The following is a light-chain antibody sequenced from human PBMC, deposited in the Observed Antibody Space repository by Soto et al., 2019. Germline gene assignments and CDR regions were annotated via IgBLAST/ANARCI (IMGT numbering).Light chain of an antibody. V-gene: IGLV2-18*02. CDR3: SSHAGSSVV. CDR1: STDFVGYNR. J-gene: IGLJ1*01. CDR2: EVS. Sequence: QSALTQPPSVSGSPGQSVTISCTGTSTDFVGYNRVSWYQQPPGTAPKLMIYEVSKRPSGVPDRFSGSKSGNTASLTISGLQAEDEADYYCSSHAGSSVVFGTGTKLTVL.